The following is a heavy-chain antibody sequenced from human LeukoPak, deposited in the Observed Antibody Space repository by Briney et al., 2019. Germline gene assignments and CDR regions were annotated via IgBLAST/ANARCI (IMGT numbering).Heavy chain of an antibody. CDR3: ARGAQGYSGYDYPFDY. V-gene: IGHV4-38-2*02. CDR1: GYSISSGYF. CDR2: IYYSGST. D-gene: IGHD5-12*01. Sequence: SETLSLTCTVSGYSISSGYFWGWIRQPPGKGLEWIGSIYYSGSTYYNPSLKSRVTISVDTSKNQFSLKLSSVTAADTAVYYCARGAQGYSGYDYPFDYWGQGTLVTVSS. J-gene: IGHJ4*02.